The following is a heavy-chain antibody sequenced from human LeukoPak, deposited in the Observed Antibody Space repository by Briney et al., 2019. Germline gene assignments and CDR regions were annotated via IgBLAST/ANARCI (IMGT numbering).Heavy chain of an antibody. Sequence: ASVKVSCKASGYTFTDYYMHWVRQAPGQGLEWMGWINPNSGGTNYAQNFQGRVTMTRATPINAAYMELSRLRSDDTAVYYCTRVYSGSLFDYWGQGTLVTVSS. V-gene: IGHV1-2*02. CDR3: TRVYSGSLFDY. CDR1: GYTFTDYY. J-gene: IGHJ4*02. CDR2: INPNSGGT. D-gene: IGHD1-26*01.